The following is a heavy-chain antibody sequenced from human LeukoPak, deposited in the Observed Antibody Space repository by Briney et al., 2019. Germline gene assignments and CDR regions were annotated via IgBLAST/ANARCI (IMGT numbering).Heavy chain of an antibody. J-gene: IGHJ5*02. CDR2: INPNSGGT. Sequence: ASVKVSCKASGYTFTGYYMHWVRQAPGQGLEWMGRINPNSGGTNYAQKFQGRVTMTRDTSISTAYMVLSRLRSDDTAVYYCARGVLRSLNWFDPWGQGTLVTVSS. D-gene: IGHD3-3*01. CDR1: GYTFTGYY. V-gene: IGHV1-2*06. CDR3: ARGVLRSLNWFDP.